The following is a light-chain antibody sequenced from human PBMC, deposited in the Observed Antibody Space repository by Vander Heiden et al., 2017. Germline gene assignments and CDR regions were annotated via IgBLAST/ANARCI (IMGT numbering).Light chain of an antibody. CDR1: QGISND. V-gene: IGKV1-17*01. Sequence: IQMTPSPSSLSASVGDRVTITCRASQGISNDLGWYQFKPGKAPKRLLYAASSLQSGVPSRFSGSGSGTEFTLTISGLQPEDSATYFCLQHYSHPRTFGQGTKLEI. CDR2: AAS. CDR3: LQHYSHPRT. J-gene: IGKJ2*01.